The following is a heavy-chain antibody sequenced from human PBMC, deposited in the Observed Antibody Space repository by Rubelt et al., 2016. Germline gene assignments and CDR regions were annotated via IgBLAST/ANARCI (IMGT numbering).Heavy chain of an antibody. V-gene: IGHV4-59*12. CDR3: ARASFRVGATRRFDY. J-gene: IGHJ4*02. Sequence: QVQLQESGPGLVKPSETLSLTCTVSGGSISSYYWSWIRQPPGKGLEWIGEINHSGSTNYNPSLKSRVTISVDTSKNQFSLKLSSVTAADTAVYYCARASFRVGATRRFDYWGQGTLVTVSS. CDR1: GGSISSYY. D-gene: IGHD1-26*01. CDR2: INHSGST.